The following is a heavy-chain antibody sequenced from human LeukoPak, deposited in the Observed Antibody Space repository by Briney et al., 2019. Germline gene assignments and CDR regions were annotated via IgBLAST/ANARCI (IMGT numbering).Heavy chain of an antibody. CDR1: GFTCSSYG. CDR2: ISYDGSNK. J-gene: IGHJ4*02. Sequence: GRSLRFSCAASGFTCSSYGMHGVREAPGKGLEWVAVISYDGSNKYYADSVKGRFTISRDNSKNTLYLQMNSLRAEDTAVYYCAKEDYGDYFDYWGQGTLVTVSS. D-gene: IGHD4-17*01. V-gene: IGHV3-30*18. CDR3: AKEDYGDYFDY.